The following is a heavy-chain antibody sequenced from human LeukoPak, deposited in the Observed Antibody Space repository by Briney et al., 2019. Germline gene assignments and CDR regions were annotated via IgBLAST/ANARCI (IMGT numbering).Heavy chain of an antibody. CDR2: IRYDGSNE. D-gene: IGHD1-26*01. V-gene: IGHV3-30*02. Sequence: GGSLRLSCVASGVTFSSYGMHWVRQAPGKGLEWVAFIRYDGSNEYYIDSVKGRFTLSRDNSKNTLYLQMNSLRAEDTAVYYCAKDSAVSGSYPDASDIWGQGTMVTVSS. CDR3: AKDSAVSGSYPDASDI. CDR1: GVTFSSYG. J-gene: IGHJ3*02.